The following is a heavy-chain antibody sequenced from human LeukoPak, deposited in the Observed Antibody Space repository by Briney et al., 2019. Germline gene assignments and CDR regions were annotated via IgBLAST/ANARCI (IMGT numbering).Heavy chain of an antibody. J-gene: IGHJ6*02. CDR1: GYTFTSYA. D-gene: IGHD3-10*01. V-gene: IGHV1-3*01. Sequence: GASVKVSCKASGYTFTSYAMHWVRQAPGQRLEWMGWINAGNGNTKYSQKFQGRVTITRDTSASTAYVELSSLRSEDTAVYYCARESGSSPYYYGMDVWGQGTTVTVSS. CDR3: ARESGSSPYYYGMDV. CDR2: INAGNGNT.